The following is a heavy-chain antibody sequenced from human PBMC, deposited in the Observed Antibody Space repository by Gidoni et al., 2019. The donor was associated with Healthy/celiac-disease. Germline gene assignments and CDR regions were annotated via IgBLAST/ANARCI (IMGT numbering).Heavy chain of an antibody. CDR2: ISAYNGNT. CDR1: GYTFTSYG. V-gene: IGHV1-18*04. Sequence: QVQLVQSGAEVKKPGASVKVSCKASGYTFTSYGISWVRQAPGQGLEWMGWISAYNGNTNYAQTLQGRGTMTTDTSTSTAYMELRSLRSDDTAVYYCARGIAARPSYYYGMDVWGQGTTVTVSS. CDR3: ARGIAARPSYYYGMDV. D-gene: IGHD6-6*01. J-gene: IGHJ6*02.